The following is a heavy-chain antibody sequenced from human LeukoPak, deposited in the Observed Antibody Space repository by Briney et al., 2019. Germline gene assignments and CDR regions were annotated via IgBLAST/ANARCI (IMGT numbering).Heavy chain of an antibody. CDR2: INAGNGNT. CDR3: ARYYGSGSYYRIHPFDY. J-gene: IGHJ4*02. D-gene: IGHD3-10*01. V-gene: IGHV1-3*01. Sequence: GASVKVSCKASGYTFTSYAMHWVRQAPGQRLEWMGWINAGNGNTKYSQKFLGRVTITRDTSASTAYMELSSLRSEDTAVYYCARYYGSGSYYRIHPFDYWGQGTLVTVSS. CDR1: GYTFTSYA.